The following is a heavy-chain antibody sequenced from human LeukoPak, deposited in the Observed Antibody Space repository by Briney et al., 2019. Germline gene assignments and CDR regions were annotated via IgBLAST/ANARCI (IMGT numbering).Heavy chain of an antibody. CDR1: GYTFTSYD. J-gene: IGHJ4*02. Sequence: ASVKVSGKASGYTFTSYDISWVRQAPGQGLEWMGWISAYNGNTNYAQKLQGRVTMTTDTSTSTAYMELRSLRSDDSAVYFCARVPIPPYSSSWYQPFDYWGQGTLVTVSS. CDR3: ARVPIPPYSSSWYQPFDY. D-gene: IGHD6-13*01. V-gene: IGHV1-18*01. CDR2: ISAYNGNT.